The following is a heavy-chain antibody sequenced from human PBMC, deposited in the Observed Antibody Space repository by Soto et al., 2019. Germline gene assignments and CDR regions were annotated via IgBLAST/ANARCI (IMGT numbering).Heavy chain of an antibody. CDR1: GFTFSSYG. Sequence: PGGSLRLSCAASGFTFSSYGMHWVRQAPGKGLEWVAVIWYDGSDKYYEDSVKGRFTISRDNSKNTLYLQMNSLRAEDTAVYYCAYSSTPFDYWGQGTLVTVSS. V-gene: IGHV3-33*08. CDR2: IWYDGSDK. J-gene: IGHJ4*02. CDR3: AYSSTPFDY. D-gene: IGHD6-13*01.